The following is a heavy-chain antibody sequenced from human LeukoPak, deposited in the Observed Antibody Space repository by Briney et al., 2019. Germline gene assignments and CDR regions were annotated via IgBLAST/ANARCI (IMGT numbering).Heavy chain of an antibody. CDR1: GFIFSNYS. J-gene: IGHJ4*02. V-gene: IGHV3-33*01. CDR2: IWNDGSET. CDR3: ARDMGRAWYGPPDY. Sequence: PGGSLRLSCEASGFIFSNYSMHWVRQDPAKRLECLAVIWNDGSETFHAASVKGRFRIARDNSKNTLYLQMNSLRAEDTAVYFCARDMGRAWYGPPDYWGQGTLVTVSS. D-gene: IGHD6-13*01.